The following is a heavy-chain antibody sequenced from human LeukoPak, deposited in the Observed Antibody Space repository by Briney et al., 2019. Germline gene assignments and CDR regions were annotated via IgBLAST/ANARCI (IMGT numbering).Heavy chain of an antibody. CDR1: GYTFTSYD. CDR2: MNPHSGNT. V-gene: IGHV1-8*01. Sequence: ASVKVSCKASGYTFTSYDINWVRQATGQGLEWMGWMNPHSGNTGYAQKFQGRVTMTKNTSITTAYMELSSLRSEGTAVYYCARALSWTTESYYYMDVWGKGTTVTASS. CDR3: ARALSWTTESYYYMDV. D-gene: IGHD3/OR15-3a*01. J-gene: IGHJ6*03.